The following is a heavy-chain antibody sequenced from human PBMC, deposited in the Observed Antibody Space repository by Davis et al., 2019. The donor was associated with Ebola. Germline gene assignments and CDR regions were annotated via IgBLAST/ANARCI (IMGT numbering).Heavy chain of an antibody. CDR1: GYTFTSYG. CDR3: ARGGYCSSTSCYTRVDYYYYGMDV. CDR2: ISAYNGDT. D-gene: IGHD2-2*02. V-gene: IGHV1-18*01. Sequence: AASVTVSCKASGYTFTSYGISWVRQPPGQGLEWMGCISAYNGDTNCAQKLQGRVTMTTDTSTSTAYMELRSLRSDDTAVYYCARGGYCSSTSCYTRVDYYYYGMDVWGQGTTVTVSS. J-gene: IGHJ6*02.